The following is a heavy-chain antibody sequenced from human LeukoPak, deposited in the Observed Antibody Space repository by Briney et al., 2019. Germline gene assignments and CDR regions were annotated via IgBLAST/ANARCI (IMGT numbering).Heavy chain of an antibody. D-gene: IGHD6-19*01. CDR1: GYSISSGYY. Sequence: SETLSLTCAVSGYSISSGYYWGWIRQPPGKGLEWIESIYHSGSTYYNPSLKSRVTISVDTSKNQFSLKLSSVTAADTAVYYCARHIAVAALGFDPWGQGTLVTVSS. J-gene: IGHJ5*02. CDR2: IYHSGST. V-gene: IGHV4-38-2*01. CDR3: ARHIAVAALGFDP.